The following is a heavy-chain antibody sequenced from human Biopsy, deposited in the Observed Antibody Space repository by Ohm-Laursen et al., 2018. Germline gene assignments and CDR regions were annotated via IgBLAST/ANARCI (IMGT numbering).Heavy chain of an antibody. D-gene: IGHD2-15*01. V-gene: IGHV4-4*09. Sequence: SDTLSLTCTVSGVSITAYYWSWIRQPPGKGLECIGNIHHSGSTNYNPPLKSRLTISVDTSKNQFSLKLSSVTAADTAVYYCARMDCSGGSCHYYSYGMDVRGQGTTVTVSS. CDR1: GVSITAYY. CDR3: ARMDCSGGSCHYYSYGMDV. CDR2: IHHSGST. J-gene: IGHJ6*02.